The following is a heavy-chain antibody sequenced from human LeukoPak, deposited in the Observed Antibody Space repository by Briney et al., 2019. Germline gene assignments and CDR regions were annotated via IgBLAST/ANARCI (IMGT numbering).Heavy chain of an antibody. J-gene: IGHJ4*02. CDR3: AKDVYYYDSSAYSSLDY. CDR1: GFTFSSYS. Sequence: PGGSLRLSCAASGFTFSSYSMNWVRQAPGKGLEWVAFIQYDGSNKYYADSVKGRFTISRDNSRNTLYLQMNSLRAEDTAVYYCAKDVYYYDSSAYSSLDYWGQGTLVTVSS. V-gene: IGHV3-30*02. CDR2: IQYDGSNK. D-gene: IGHD3-22*01.